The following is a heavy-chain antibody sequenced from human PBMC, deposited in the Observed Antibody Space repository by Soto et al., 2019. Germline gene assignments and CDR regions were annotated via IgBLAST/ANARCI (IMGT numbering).Heavy chain of an antibody. J-gene: IGHJ3*02. V-gene: IGHV4-59*11. CDR3: ARMDERMATPRCHAFHI. CDR2: IYYSGST. D-gene: IGHD2-15*01. CDR1: GGSISSHY. Sequence: TSETLSLTCTVSGGSISSHYWSWIRQPPGQGLEWIGYIYYSGSTNYNPSLKSRVTISVDTSKSQFSLRLSSVTAADTAVYYCARMDERMATPRCHAFHIWGQGTMVTVS.